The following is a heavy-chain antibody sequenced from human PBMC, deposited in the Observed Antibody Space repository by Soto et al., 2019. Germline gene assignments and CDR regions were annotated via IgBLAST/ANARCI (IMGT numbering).Heavy chain of an antibody. J-gene: IGHJ6*03. V-gene: IGHV1-8*01. CDR2: MNPNSGKP. Sequence: QVQLVQSGAEVKKPGASVKVSCKASGYTFTSYDINWVRQATGQGLEWMGWMNPNSGKPGYAQKFQGRVTMTRNTCISTAYMELCSLRSEDRAVYYCAGQHIVVAPSRDVGGKGTTVTVSS. CDR3: AGQHIVVAPSRDV. CDR1: GYTFTSYD. D-gene: IGHD2-2*01.